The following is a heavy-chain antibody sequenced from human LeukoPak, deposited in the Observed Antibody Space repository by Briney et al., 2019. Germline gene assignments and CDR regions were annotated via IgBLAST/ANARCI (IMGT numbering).Heavy chain of an antibody. J-gene: IGHJ6*02. CDR1: GFTVSSNY. CDR3: ARDKPTSYGYGYMRRYNGMDV. Sequence: GGSLRLSCAASGFTVSSNYMSWVRQAPGKGLEWVSVIYSGGSTYYADSVKGRFTISRDNSKNTLYLQMNSLRAEDTAVYYCARDKPTSYGYGYMRRYNGMDVWGQGTTVTVSS. D-gene: IGHD5-18*01. CDR2: IYSGGST. V-gene: IGHV3-53*01.